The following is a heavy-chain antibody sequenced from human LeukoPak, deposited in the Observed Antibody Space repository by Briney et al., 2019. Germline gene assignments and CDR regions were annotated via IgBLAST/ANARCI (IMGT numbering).Heavy chain of an antibody. V-gene: IGHV3-11*06. Sequence: KPGGSLRLSCAASGFTFSDYYMSWIRQAPGKGLEWVSYISSSSSYTNYADSVKGRFTISRDNAKNSLYLQMNSLRAKDTAVYYCARTGRRGYSYGKNYYFDYWGQGTLVTVSS. CDR2: ISSSSSYT. J-gene: IGHJ4*02. CDR3: ARTGRRGYSYGKNYYFDY. CDR1: GFTFSDYY. D-gene: IGHD5-18*01.